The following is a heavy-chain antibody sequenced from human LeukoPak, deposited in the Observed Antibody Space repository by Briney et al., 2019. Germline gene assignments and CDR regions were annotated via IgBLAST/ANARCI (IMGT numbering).Heavy chain of an antibody. J-gene: IGHJ6*02. D-gene: IGHD3-10*01. CDR1: GYSFTTYG. CDR2: IATHTGNT. V-gene: IGHV1-18*01. CDR3: ARDFWGTMVRAASMDV. Sequence: ASVKVSCKASGYSFTTYGISWVRQAPGQGLEWLGWIATHTGNTRSAQNLQDRVTLTTDTSTSTAYMELRSLRSDDTAVYYCARDFWGTMVRAASMDVWGQGTTVTVSS.